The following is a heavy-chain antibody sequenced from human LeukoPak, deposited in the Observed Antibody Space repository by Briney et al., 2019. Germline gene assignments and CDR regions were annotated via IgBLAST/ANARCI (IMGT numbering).Heavy chain of an antibody. CDR3: ARGGGLDV. CDR2: INHNGNVN. V-gene: IGHV3-7*03. J-gene: IGHJ6*02. Sequence: GGSLRLSCAASGFTFSSYSVNWARQAPGKGLEWVASINHNGNVNYYVDSVKGRFTISRDNAKNSLYLQMSNLRAEDTAVYFCARGGGLDVWGQGATVTVSS. CDR1: GFTFSSYS. D-gene: IGHD3-16*01.